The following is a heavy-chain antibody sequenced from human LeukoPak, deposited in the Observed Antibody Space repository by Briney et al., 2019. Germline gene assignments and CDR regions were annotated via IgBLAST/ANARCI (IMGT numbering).Heavy chain of an antibody. J-gene: IGHJ5*02. D-gene: IGHD3-10*01. Sequence: GGSLRLSCAASGFTFGKHSMTWVRQAPGKGPQWVAAISDISDRTYYADSVKDRFTISRDNLKKTLYLQMDSLRVEDTAVYYCAKDRFGVDPWGQGTLVTVSS. CDR3: AKDRFGVDP. V-gene: IGHV3-23*01. CDR2: ISDISDRT. CDR1: GFTFGKHS.